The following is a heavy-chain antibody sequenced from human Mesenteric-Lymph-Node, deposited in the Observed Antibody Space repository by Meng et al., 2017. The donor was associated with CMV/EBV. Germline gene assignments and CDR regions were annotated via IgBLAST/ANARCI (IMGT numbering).Heavy chain of an antibody. J-gene: IGHJ4*02. CDR3: ARVRHDSSGYYPLFDF. D-gene: IGHD3-22*01. CDR2: IDWDDDK. CDR1: GFSLNDRGMC. Sequence: SGPTLVKPTQTLTLTCSFSGFSLNDRGMCVSWVRQSPGRVLEWLAIIDWDDDKWYSTSLKTRLTISMDTSKNQVVLKMTNVDPVDTATYYCARVRHDSSGYYPLFDFWGQGTLVTVSS. V-gene: IGHV2-70*13.